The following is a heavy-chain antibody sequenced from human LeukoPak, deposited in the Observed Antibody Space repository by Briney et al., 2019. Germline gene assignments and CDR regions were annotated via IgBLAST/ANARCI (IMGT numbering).Heavy chain of an antibody. Sequence: GGSLRLSCAASGFTFSDYYMSWIRQAPGKGLEWVSYISSSGSTIYYADSVRGRFTISRDNAKNSLYLQMNSLRAEDTAVYYCARSHAYNWFDPWGQGTLVTVSS. CDR3: ARSHAYNWFDP. CDR2: ISSSGSTI. CDR1: GFTFSDYY. J-gene: IGHJ5*02. V-gene: IGHV3-11*01.